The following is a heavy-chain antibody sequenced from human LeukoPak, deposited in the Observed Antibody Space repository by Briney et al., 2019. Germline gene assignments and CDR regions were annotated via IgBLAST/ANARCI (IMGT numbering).Heavy chain of an antibody. Sequence: PGGSLRLSCVASAFSFSNYGMTWVRQAPGRGLEWVSGIGGSDDRIEYAASVRGRFAISRDNSKNTLYLQMNSLRAEDSAVYICARRGTIGPHNWFDSWGQGNLVTVSS. CDR2: IGGSDDRI. CDR1: AFSFSNYG. J-gene: IGHJ5*01. CDR3: ARRGTIGPHNWFDS. V-gene: IGHV3-23*01. D-gene: IGHD3-16*01.